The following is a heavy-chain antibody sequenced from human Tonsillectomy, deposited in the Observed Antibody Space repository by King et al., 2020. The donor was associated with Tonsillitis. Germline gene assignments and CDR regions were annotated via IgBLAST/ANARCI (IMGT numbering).Heavy chain of an antibody. Sequence: VQLVESVGGLVQPGGSLRLSCAASGFTCSTSAMSWVRQAPGKGLEWGSAISGSGDSSYYADSVKGRFTISRDISKNTLYLQMNSLRADDTAVYYCARNGYFYHSSGFYYIDYFDSWGQGTLLTVSS. CDR1: GFTCSTSA. CDR2: ISGSGDSS. D-gene: IGHD3-22*01. J-gene: IGHJ4*02. V-gene: IGHV3-23*04. CDR3: ARNGYFYHSSGFYYIDYFDS.